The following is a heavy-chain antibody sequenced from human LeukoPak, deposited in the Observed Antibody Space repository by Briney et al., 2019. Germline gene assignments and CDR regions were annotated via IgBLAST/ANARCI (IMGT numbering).Heavy chain of an antibody. CDR3: ARDRGYSSGWSWFDP. CDR2: ISANNDNT. J-gene: IGHJ5*02. Sequence: ASVKVSCKASGYTFTNYGISWVRQAPGQGLEWMVWISANNDNTNYGQKLQGRVTMTTDTSTTTAYMELRSLRSEDTAVYYCARDRGYSSGWSWFDPWGQGTLVTVSS. CDR1: GYTFTNYG. D-gene: IGHD6-19*01. V-gene: IGHV1-18*01.